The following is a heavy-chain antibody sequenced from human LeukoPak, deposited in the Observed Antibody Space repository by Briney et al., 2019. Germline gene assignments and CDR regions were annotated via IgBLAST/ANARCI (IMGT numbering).Heavy chain of an antibody. CDR3: ARGHYDSSGYYWGARAYNWFDP. Sequence: GGSLRLSCAASGFTVSSNYMSWVRQAPGKGLEWVSVIYSGGSTYYADSVKGRFTISRDNSKNTLYLQMNSLRAEDTAVYYCARGHYDSSGYYWGARAYNWFDPWGQGTLVTVSS. CDR1: GFTVSSNY. V-gene: IGHV3-66*01. J-gene: IGHJ5*02. D-gene: IGHD3-22*01. CDR2: IYSGGST.